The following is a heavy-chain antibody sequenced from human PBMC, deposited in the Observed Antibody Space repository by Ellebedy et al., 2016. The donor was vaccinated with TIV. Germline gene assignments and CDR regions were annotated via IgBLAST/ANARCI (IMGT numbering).Heavy chain of an antibody. CDR3: VRTGRPWFDY. Sequence: PGGSLRLSCVASGFTFSDYYMSWIRQAPGKGLEWVSTISTSSSYTKFADSVKGRVTVSRDDAKHSLYLHMNSLKAEDTAVYYCVRTGRPWFDYWGQGTLVTVSS. CDR2: ISTSSSYT. V-gene: IGHV3-11*06. CDR1: GFTFSDYY. J-gene: IGHJ4*02. D-gene: IGHD2-8*02.